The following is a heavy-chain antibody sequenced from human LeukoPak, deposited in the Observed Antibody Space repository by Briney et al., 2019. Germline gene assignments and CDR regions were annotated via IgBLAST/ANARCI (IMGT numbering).Heavy chain of an antibody. CDR3: ARAPTKYYYDSSGYSFAEYFQH. Sequence: GGSLRLSCAASGFTFSSYGMHWVRQAPGKGLEWVAVISYDGSNKYYADSVKGRFTISRDNAKNSLYLQMNSLRAEDTAVYYCARAPTKYYYDSSGYSFAEYFQHWGQGTLVTVSS. V-gene: IGHV3-30*03. CDR1: GFTFSSYG. D-gene: IGHD3-22*01. J-gene: IGHJ1*01. CDR2: ISYDGSNK.